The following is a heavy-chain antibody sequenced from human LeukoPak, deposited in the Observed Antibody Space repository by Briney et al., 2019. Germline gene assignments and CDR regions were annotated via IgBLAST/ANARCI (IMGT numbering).Heavy chain of an antibody. CDR1: GYKFTNYW. V-gene: IGHV5-51*01. CDR2: IYPRDSET. Sequence: GESLQISCKASGYKFTNYWIGWVRQMPGKGLEWMGIIYPRDSETRYSPSFEGQVSISADKSISTAYLQWSSLKASDTAMYYCARPYCGGDCDWGQGTLVTVSS. J-gene: IGHJ4*02. CDR3: ARPYCGGDCD. D-gene: IGHD2-21*01.